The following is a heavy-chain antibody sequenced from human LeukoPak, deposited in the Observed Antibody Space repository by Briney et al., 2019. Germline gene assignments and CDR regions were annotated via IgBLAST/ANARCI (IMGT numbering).Heavy chain of an antibody. D-gene: IGHD3-3*01. J-gene: IGHJ5*02. Sequence: SGPTLVKPTQTLTLTCTFSGFSLGTSGVGVGWIRQPPGKALEWLALIYWNDDKRYSPSLKSRLTITKDTSKNQVVLTMTNMDPVDTATYYCAHRQNDFWSGYLAGFDPWGQGTLVTVSS. V-gene: IGHV2-5*01. CDR3: AHRQNDFWSGYLAGFDP. CDR2: IYWNDDK. CDR1: GFSLGTSGVG.